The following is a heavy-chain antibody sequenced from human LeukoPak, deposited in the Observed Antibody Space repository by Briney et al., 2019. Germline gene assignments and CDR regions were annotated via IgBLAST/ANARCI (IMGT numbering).Heavy chain of an antibody. CDR2: IYHSGST. V-gene: IGHV4-30-2*01. D-gene: IGHD3-3*01. J-gene: IGHJ5*02. CDR3: ARASDFWSGYYHNWFDP. CDR1: GGSISSGGYS. Sequence: SETLSLTCAVSGGSISSGGYSWSWIRQPPGKGLEWIGYIYHSGSTYYNPSLKSRVTISVDRSKNQFSLKLSSVTAADTAVYYCARASDFWSGYYHNWFDPWGQGTLVTVS.